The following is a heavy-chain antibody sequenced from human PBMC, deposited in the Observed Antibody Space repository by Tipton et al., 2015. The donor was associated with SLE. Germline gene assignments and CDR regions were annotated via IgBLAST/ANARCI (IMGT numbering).Heavy chain of an antibody. CDR1: GGSLSSHY. V-gene: IGHV4-59*11. CDR3: ARLSLGEEYYFDY. CDR2: IYYSGST. J-gene: IGHJ4*02. Sequence: TLSLTCTVSGGSLSSHYWSWIRQPPGKGLEWIGYIYYSGSTNYNPSLKSRVIMSVDTSKNQFSLNLTSVTAADTAMYYCARLSLGEEYYFDYWGQGTLVSVSS. D-gene: IGHD3-10*01.